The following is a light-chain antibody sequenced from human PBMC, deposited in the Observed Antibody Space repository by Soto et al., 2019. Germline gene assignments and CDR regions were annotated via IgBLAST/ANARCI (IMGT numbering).Light chain of an antibody. CDR1: QSVSTN. CDR3: QQYNNWLWT. Sequence: EIKMTQFPATLSVSARERATLSCRASQSVSTNLAWYQQKPGQAPRLLIYGASTRATGMPARFSGSGSGTDFALTISSLQSEDSAIYYCQQYNNWLWTFGQGTKVDIK. CDR2: GAS. V-gene: IGKV3-15*01. J-gene: IGKJ1*01.